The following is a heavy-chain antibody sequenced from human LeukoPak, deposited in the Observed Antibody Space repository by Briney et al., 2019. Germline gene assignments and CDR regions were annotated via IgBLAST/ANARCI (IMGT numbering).Heavy chain of an antibody. CDR3: AKSRSGWHFDY. J-gene: IGHJ4*02. Sequence: GGSLRLSCAASGFTFSSYGMHWVRQAPGKGLEWVAVISYDGSNKYYADSVKGRFTISRDNSNNTLYVQMNSLRAEDTAVYYCAKSRSGWHFDYWGQGIPVTVSS. CDR1: GFTFSSYG. D-gene: IGHD6-19*01. V-gene: IGHV3-30*18. CDR2: ISYDGSNK.